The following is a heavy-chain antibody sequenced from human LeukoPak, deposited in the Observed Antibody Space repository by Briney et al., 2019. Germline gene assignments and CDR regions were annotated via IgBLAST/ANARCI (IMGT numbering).Heavy chain of an antibody. CDR3: ARDPRFDDFWSGYCDY. CDR2: ISGTGSTT. V-gene: IGHV3-21*01. D-gene: IGHD3-3*01. CDR1: GFTFRNYA. J-gene: IGHJ4*02. Sequence: GGSLRLSCVASGFTFRNYAMTWVRQAPGKGLEWVSTISGTGSTTYYADSVKGRFTISRDNAKNSLYLQMNSLRAEDTAVYHCARDPRFDDFWSGYCDYWGQGTLVTVSS.